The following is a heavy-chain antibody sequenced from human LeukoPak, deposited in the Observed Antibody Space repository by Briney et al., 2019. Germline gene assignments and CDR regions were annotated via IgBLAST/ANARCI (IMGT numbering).Heavy chain of an antibody. V-gene: IGHV1-18*01. CDR3: ARDHGGKVDRYFDL. J-gene: IGHJ2*01. Sequence: GASVKASCKASGYPFASYGISWVRQAPGQGLEWMGWISAYKGNTNYAQKFQGRVTMTTDTSTSTAYMELRSLRSDDTAVYYCARDHGGKVDRYFDLWGRGTLVTVSS. CDR2: ISAYKGNT. D-gene: IGHD4-23*01. CDR1: GYPFASYG.